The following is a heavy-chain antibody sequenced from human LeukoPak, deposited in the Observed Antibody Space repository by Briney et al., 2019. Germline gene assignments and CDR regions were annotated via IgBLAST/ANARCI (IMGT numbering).Heavy chain of an antibody. CDR2: IKSKIDGGTA. CDR3: NTVYYYGSGSYSGY. CDR1: GFTFYNAW. D-gene: IGHD3-10*01. Sequence: GGSLRLSCAASGFTFYNAWMSWVRQAPGKGLEWVGRIKSKIDGGTADYAAPVKGRLTMSRDDSKNMLYLQMNSLKTEDTAVYYCNTVYYYGSGSYSGYWGQGTLVTVSS. V-gene: IGHV3-15*01. J-gene: IGHJ4*02.